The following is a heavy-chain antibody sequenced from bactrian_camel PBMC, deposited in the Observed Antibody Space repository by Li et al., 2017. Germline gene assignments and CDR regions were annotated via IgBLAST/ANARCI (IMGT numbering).Heavy chain of an antibody. V-gene: IGHV3S53*01. Sequence: HVQLVESGGGSVQAGGSLRLSCEASGYSSSTYCMGFFRQFPGKECVFVSEITLDGRTTYADSVKGRFTISRDVAKNAVYLQMNSLKPEDTGRYYWAAGRLGRSCSYEHRGQGTQVTVS. CDR3: AAGRLGRSCSYEH. J-gene: IGHJ4*01. CDR2: ITLDGRT. CDR1: GYSSSTYC.